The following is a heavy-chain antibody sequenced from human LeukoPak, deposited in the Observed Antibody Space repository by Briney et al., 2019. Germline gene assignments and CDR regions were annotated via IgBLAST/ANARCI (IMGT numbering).Heavy chain of an antibody. Sequence: GGSLRLSCAASGFTLRTYWMSWVRQAPGKGLEWVANIKQDGIHKYYADSVKGRFTISRDDAKNSLSLEMNNLRAEDTAVYYCARDLYSGSHSDDYWGQGTLVTVSS. CDR2: IKQDGIHK. CDR3: ARDLYSGSHSDDY. CDR1: GFTLRTYW. J-gene: IGHJ4*02. D-gene: IGHD3-10*01. V-gene: IGHV3-7*01.